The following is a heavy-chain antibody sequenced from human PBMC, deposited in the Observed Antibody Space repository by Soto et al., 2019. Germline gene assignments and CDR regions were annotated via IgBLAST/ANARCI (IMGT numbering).Heavy chain of an antibody. CDR1: GGTFSSYA. D-gene: IGHD6-6*01. CDR3: AREGWEVAARLDYYYYGMDV. J-gene: IGHJ6*02. V-gene: IGHV1-69*13. CDR2: IIPIFGTA. Sequence: SVKVSCKASGGTFSSYAIGWVRQAPGQGLEWMGGIIPIFGTANYAQKFQGRVTITADESTSTAYMELSSLRSEDTAVYYCAREGWEVAARLDYYYYGMDVWGQGTTVTVSS.